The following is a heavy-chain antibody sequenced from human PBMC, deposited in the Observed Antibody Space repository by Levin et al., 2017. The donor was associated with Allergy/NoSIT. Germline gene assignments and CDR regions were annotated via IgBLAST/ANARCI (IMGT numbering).Heavy chain of an antibody. J-gene: IGHJ6*03. CDR2: ISYDGSNK. Sequence: GESLKISCAASGFTFSSYAMHWVRQAPGKGLEWVAVISYDGSNKYYADSVKGRFTISRDNSKNTLYLQMNSLRAEDTAVYYCAREGGRSSGGGYYYYYMDVWGKGTTVTVSS. V-gene: IGHV3-30-3*01. CDR3: AREGGRSSGGGYYYYYMDV. CDR1: GFTFSSYA. D-gene: IGHD3-10*01.